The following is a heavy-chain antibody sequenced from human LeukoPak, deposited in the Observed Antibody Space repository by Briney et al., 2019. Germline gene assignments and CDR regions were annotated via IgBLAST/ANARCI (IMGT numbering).Heavy chain of an antibody. CDR2: INYNGAT. D-gene: IGHD3-22*01. Sequence: SETLSLTCTVPGASIKTYFWSWIRQPPGETLEWIGYINYNGATKYNPSLKSRVTMSVDTSKNQFSLNLNSVTAADTAVYYCARHRGYDGGVYYRWFDPWGQGTLVTVSS. V-gene: IGHV4-59*08. CDR3: ARHRGYDGGVYYRWFDP. CDR1: GASIKTYF. J-gene: IGHJ5*02.